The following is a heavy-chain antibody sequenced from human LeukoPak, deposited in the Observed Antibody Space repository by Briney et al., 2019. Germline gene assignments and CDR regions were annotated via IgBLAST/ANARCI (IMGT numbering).Heavy chain of an antibody. CDR2: IYYSGST. CDR1: GGSISSYY. Sequence: SETLSLTCTVSGGSISSYYWSWIRQPPGKGLEWIGYIYYSGSTNYNPSLKSRVTISVDTSKNQFSLKLSSVTAADTAVYYCARLRDSNYPNYYYYGMDVWGQGTTVTVSS. V-gene: IGHV4-59*08. D-gene: IGHD4-4*01. J-gene: IGHJ6*02. CDR3: ARLRDSNYPNYYYYGMDV.